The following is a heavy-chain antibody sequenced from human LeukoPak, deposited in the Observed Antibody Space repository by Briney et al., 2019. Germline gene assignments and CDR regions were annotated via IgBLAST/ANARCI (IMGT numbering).Heavy chain of an antibody. Sequence: GGSLRLSCAASGFTFSDYYLSWIRPAPGKGLEWVSYISRSGSTIYYAHSVKGRFTISRDNAKNSLYLQMNSLRAEDTAVYYCARGASKWELHFDYWGQGTLVTVSS. V-gene: IGHV3-11*01. J-gene: IGHJ4*02. CDR3: ARGASKWELHFDY. CDR2: ISRSGSTI. CDR1: GFTFSDYY. D-gene: IGHD1-26*01.